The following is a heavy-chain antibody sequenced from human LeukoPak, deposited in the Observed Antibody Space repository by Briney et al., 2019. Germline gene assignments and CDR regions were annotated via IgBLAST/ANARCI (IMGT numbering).Heavy chain of an antibody. V-gene: IGHV4-61*02. CDR1: GGSLSSATYY. Sequence: SETLSLTCTVSGGSLSSATYYWSWIRQPAGKGLEWIGRIYTSGSTNYNPSLQSRVTISLDTSKNQFSLKLSSVTAADTAVYYCARNRLLRYFDWLPLRGGRWFDPWGQGTLVTVSS. CDR3: ARNRLLRYFDWLPLRGGRWFDP. CDR2: IYTSGST. J-gene: IGHJ5*02. D-gene: IGHD3-9*01.